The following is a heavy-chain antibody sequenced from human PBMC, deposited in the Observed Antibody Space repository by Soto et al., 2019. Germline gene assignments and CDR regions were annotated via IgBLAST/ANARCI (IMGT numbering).Heavy chain of an antibody. V-gene: IGHV4-39*01. CDR3: ARLYYDSSGYYTFDY. J-gene: IGHJ4*02. D-gene: IGHD3-22*01. Sequence: QLQLQESGPGLVKPSETLSLTCTVSGGSISSSSYYWGWIRQPPGKGLEWIGSIYYSGSTYYNPSLKSRVTISVDTSKNQFSLKLSSVTAADTAVYYCARLYYDSSGYYTFDYWGQGTLVTVSS. CDR1: GGSISSSSYY. CDR2: IYYSGST.